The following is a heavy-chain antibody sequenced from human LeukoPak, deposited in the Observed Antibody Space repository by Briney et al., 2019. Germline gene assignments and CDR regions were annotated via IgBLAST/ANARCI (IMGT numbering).Heavy chain of an antibody. J-gene: IGHJ4*02. CDR2: IKQDGSEK. CDR3: ARDRSWEGYFDY. V-gene: IGHV3-7*01. CDR1: GFTFSSYA. D-gene: IGHD6-13*01. Sequence: GGSLRLSCAASGFTFSSYAMSWVRQAPGKGLEWVANIKQDGSEKYYVDSVKGRFTISRDNAKNSLYLQMNSLRAEDTAVYYCARDRSWEGYFDYWGQGTLVTVSS.